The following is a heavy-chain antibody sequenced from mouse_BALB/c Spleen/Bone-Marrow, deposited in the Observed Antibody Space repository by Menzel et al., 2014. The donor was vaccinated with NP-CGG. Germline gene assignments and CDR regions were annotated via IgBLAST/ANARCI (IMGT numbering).Heavy chain of an antibody. CDR3: ARLSYYGLTDY. Sequence: EVKLMESGGGLVQPGGSLKLSCAASGFDFSRYWMSWVRQAPGKGLEWIGEINPDSNTINYTPSLKDKFTISRDDAKNTLYLQMSKVRSEDTALYYCARLSYYGLTDYWGQGTTLTVSS. D-gene: IGHD1-2*01. J-gene: IGHJ2*01. CDR2: INPDSNTI. V-gene: IGHV4-1*02. CDR1: GFDFSRYW.